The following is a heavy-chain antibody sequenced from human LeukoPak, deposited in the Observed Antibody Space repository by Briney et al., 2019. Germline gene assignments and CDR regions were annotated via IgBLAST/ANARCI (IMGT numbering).Heavy chain of an antibody. D-gene: IGHD1-26*01. V-gene: IGHV3-23*01. CDR1: GFTFSSYA. CDR3: AKGRKSGSPTSDFDY. CDR2: ISGSGGST. Sequence: GGSLRLSCAASGFTFSSYAMSWVRQAPGKGLEWVSSISGSGGSTYYADSVKGRFPISRDNSKNTLYLQMNSLRAEDTAVYYCAKGRKSGSPTSDFDYWGQGTLVTVSS. J-gene: IGHJ4*02.